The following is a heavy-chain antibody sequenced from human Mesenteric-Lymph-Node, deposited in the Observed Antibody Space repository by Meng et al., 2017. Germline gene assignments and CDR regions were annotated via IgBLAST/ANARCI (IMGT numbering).Heavy chain of an antibody. V-gene: IGHV1-69*13. CDR3: ARSDYCSGGSCYWFDP. Sequence: SVKVSCKASGGTFSSYAISWVRQAPGQGLEWMGGIIPIFGTANYAQKFQGRVTITADESTSTAYMELSSLRSEDTAVYYCARSDYCSGGSCYWFDPWGQGTLVTVSS. J-gene: IGHJ5*02. D-gene: IGHD2-15*01. CDR2: IIPIFGTA. CDR1: GGTFSSYA.